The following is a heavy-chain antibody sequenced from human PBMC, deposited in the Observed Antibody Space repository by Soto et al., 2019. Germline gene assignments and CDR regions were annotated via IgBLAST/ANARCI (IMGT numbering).Heavy chain of an antibody. D-gene: IGHD5-12*01. CDR1: GFTFSSYA. Sequence: EVQLLESGGGLVQPGGSLRLSCAASGFTFSSYAMSWVRQAPEKGLEWVSAISGSVASTYYADSVKGRFTISRDNSKNTLYLQMNSVRAEDKAVYYCAKVCRDGYNLGAFDIWGQGTLVTVSS. J-gene: IGHJ4*02. CDR3: AKVCRDGYNLGAFDI. V-gene: IGHV3-23*01. CDR2: ISGSVAST.